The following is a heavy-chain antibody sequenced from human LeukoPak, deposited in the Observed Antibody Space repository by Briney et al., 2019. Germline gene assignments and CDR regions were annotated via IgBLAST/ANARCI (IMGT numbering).Heavy chain of an antibody. J-gene: IGHJ4*02. CDR1: GFPFSTYA. V-gene: IGHV3-23*01. Sequence: SGGSLRLSCAASGFPFSTYAMTWVRQAPGKGLEWVSGISGTDGKTSYADSVKGRFTISRDNSKNTLYLQMNSLRAEDTAVYYCAKAAYGSESYYDPFDYWGQGTLVTVSS. CDR3: AKAAYGSESYYDPFDY. D-gene: IGHD3-10*01. CDR2: ISGTDGKT.